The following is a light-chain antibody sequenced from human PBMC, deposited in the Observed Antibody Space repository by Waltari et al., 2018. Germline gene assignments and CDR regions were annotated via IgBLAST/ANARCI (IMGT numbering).Light chain of an antibody. CDR1: QDISTY. Sequence: AIRITQSPSSLSASTGDRVTITCRASQDISTYLAWYPQKPGKAPNLLIYAASTLHSGVPSRFSGSGSGTDFTLTISCLQSEDFATYYCQQYYSYPDTFGGGTKVEIK. CDR3: QQYYSYPDT. CDR2: AAS. J-gene: IGKJ4*01. V-gene: IGKV1-8*01.